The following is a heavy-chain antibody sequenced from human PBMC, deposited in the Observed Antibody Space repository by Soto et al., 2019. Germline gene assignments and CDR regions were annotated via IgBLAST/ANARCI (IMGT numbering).Heavy chain of an antibody. Sequence: GESLKISCKGSGYSFTSYWIGWVRQMPGKGLEWMGIIYPGDSDTRYSPSFQGQVTISAEKSISTAYLQWSSLKASDTAMYYCARHSSSRYYYSGIDVWGQGTTVTVSS. D-gene: IGHD6-6*01. CDR2: IYPGDSDT. CDR3: ARHSSSRYYYSGIDV. CDR1: GYSFTSYW. J-gene: IGHJ6*02. V-gene: IGHV5-51*01.